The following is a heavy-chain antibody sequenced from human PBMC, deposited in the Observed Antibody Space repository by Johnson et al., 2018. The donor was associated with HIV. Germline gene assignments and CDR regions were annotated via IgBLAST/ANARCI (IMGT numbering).Heavy chain of an antibody. J-gene: IGHJ3*02. CDR3: ARDGMAATKANI. CDR1: GFTVSRNY. Sequence: VQLVESGGGLVQPGGSLRLSCAASGFTVSRNYMNWVRQAPGKGLEWVSVIYSGGSTYYADSVKGRFTISRDNSKNTLYLQMNSLRAEDTAVYYCARDGMAATKANIWGQGTMVTVSS. CDR2: IYSGGST. V-gene: IGHV3-66*01. D-gene: IGHD1-14*01.